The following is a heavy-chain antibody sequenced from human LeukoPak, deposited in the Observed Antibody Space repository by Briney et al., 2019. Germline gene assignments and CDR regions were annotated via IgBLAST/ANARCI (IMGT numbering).Heavy chain of an antibody. CDR3: AKDQGYYDSSGYPLYYYGMDV. CDR1: GFTFSSYG. J-gene: IGHJ6*02. V-gene: IGHV3-33*06. D-gene: IGHD3-22*01. CDR2: IWYDGSNK. Sequence: PGRSLRLSCAASGFTFSSYGMHWVRQAPGKGLEWVAVIWYDGSNKYYADSVKGRFTISRDNSKNTLYLQMNSLRAEDTAVYYCAKDQGYYDSSGYPLYYYGMDVWGQGTTVTVSS.